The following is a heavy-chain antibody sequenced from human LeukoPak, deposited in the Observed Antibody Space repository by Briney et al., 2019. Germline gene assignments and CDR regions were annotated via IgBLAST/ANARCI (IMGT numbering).Heavy chain of an antibody. D-gene: IGHD6-6*01. J-gene: IGHJ5*02. V-gene: IGHV3-21*01. CDR3: ARDIAAAPFDP. CDR1: RFTFISYS. CDR2: VSSSSSYI. Sequence: PVGSLRLSPAASRFTFISYSMNWVRQAPGEGLECVAVVSSSSSYIYYADSVKGRFTISRDNAKNSLYLQMNSLRAEDTAVYYCARDIAAAPFDPWGQGTLVTVSS.